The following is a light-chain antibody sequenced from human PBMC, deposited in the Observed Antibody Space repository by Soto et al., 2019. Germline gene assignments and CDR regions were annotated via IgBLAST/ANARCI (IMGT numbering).Light chain of an antibody. Sequence: DIQMTQSPSSLSAYLGDRVTITCWASQGISNYLAWYQQKPGRLPKLLLFGASTLQSGVPARFSGSGSGTLFTLTINGLLPEDVATYYCQKYDRAPFTFGPGTKVEFK. CDR1: QGISNY. J-gene: IGKJ3*01. CDR3: QKYDRAPFT. CDR2: GAS. V-gene: IGKV1-27*01.